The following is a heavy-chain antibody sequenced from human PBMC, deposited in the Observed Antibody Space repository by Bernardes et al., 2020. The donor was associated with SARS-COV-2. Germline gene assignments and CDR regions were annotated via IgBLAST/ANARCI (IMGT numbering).Heavy chain of an antibody. V-gene: IGHV4-39*01. CDR2: IYSGAIT. J-gene: IGHJ2*01. CDR3: ASTPVTMILVVITYYYFDL. D-gene: IGHD3-22*01. CDR1: GDSVSSSSYF. Sequence: SETLSLTCTVSGDSVSSSSYFWGWIRQPPGKGLEWIGSIYSGAITYYNPSLKSRATISVDTSTNQFSLQLTSVTAADTAMYYCASTPVTMILVVITYYYFDLWGRGTLVTVSS.